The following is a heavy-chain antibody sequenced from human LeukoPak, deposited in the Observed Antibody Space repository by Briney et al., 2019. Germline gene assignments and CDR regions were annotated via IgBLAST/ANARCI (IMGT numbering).Heavy chain of an antibody. Sequence: PSETLSLTCSVSGGSISGYYWSWIRQPPGQSLEWIGYIYSSGSTNYNPSLQSRVTMSVDTSMNQFSLRLSSVTAADTAVYYCARFTYTTRPSDVWGKGTTVTVSS. V-gene: IGHV4-4*09. CDR3: ARFTYTTRPSDV. CDR2: IYSSGST. J-gene: IGHJ6*04. D-gene: IGHD3-16*01. CDR1: GGSISGYY.